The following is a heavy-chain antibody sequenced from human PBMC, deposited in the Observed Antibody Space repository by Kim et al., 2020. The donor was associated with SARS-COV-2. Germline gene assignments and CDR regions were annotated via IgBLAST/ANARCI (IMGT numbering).Heavy chain of an antibody. CDR3: AREKNYNSEDY. V-gene: IGHV3-7*01. CDR2: INQDGSQK. D-gene: IGHD1-7*01. Sequence: GGSLRLSCAASGFNFSIFWMNWVRQAPGKGLEWVANINQDGSQKFHVDSVEGRFTISRDNAKSSMYLQMNSLRAEDTAVHYCAREKNYNSEDYWGQGTLV. CDR1: GFNFSIFW. J-gene: IGHJ4*02.